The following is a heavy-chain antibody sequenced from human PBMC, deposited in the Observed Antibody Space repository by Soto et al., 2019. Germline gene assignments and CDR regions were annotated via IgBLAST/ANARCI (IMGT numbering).Heavy chain of an antibody. CDR3: ARAAYYDTSGSRNYHYYGMNV. V-gene: IGHV1-18*01. J-gene: IGHJ6*02. CDR2: INADNGNT. Sequence: ASVKVSCKASGYTFTSYGISWVRQAPGQRLEWMGWINADNGNTNYAQKFQGRVTITRDTSASTAYMELSSLRSEDTAVYYCARAAYYDTSGSRNYHYYGMNVWGQGTTVTVSS. D-gene: IGHD3-9*01. CDR1: GYTFTSYG.